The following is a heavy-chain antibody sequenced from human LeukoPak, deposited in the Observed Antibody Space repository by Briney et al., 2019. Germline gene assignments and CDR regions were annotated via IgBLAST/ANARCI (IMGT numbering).Heavy chain of an antibody. V-gene: IGHV3-23*01. CDR1: GFTFSSYA. Sequence: GGSLRLSCAASGFTFSSYAMSWARQAPGKGLEWVSAISGSGGSTYYADSVKGRFTISRDNSKNTLYLQMNSLRAEDTAVYYCAKVGGTYYYYGMDVWGQGTTVTVSS. CDR3: AKVGGTYYYYGMDV. D-gene: IGHD3-16*01. CDR2: ISGSGGST. J-gene: IGHJ6*02.